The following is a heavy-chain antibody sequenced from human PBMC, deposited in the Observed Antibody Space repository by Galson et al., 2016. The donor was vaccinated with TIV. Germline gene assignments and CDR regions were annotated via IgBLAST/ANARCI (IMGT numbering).Heavy chain of an antibody. CDR2: ISSTSNYR. D-gene: IGHD1-7*01. CDR3: ARRGNYLSDAFDI. Sequence: SLRLSCAVSGFPFSSYSMNWVRQAPGKGLEWVSSISSTSNYRYYADSVKGRFTIYRDNAEDSLYLQINSLRVEDTALYYCARRGNYLSDAFDIWGQGTMVTVSS. J-gene: IGHJ3*02. CDR1: GFPFSSYS. V-gene: IGHV3-21*01.